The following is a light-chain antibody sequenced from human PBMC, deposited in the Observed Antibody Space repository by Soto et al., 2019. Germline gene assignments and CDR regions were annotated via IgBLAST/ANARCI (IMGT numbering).Light chain of an antibody. CDR2: DVS. CDR1: SSDVGGYNY. Sequence: QSVLTQPRSVSGSPGQSVTISCTGTSSDVGGYNYVSWYQQHPGKAPKLMIYDVSKRPSGVPDRFSGSKSGNTASLTISGLQAEDEADYYCCSYAGSYTLAVFGGGTHLTVL. CDR3: CSYAGSYTLAV. J-gene: IGLJ7*01. V-gene: IGLV2-11*01.